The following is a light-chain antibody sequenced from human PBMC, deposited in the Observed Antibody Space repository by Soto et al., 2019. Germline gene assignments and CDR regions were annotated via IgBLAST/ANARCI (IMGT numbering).Light chain of an antibody. V-gene: IGLV2-14*03. CDR3: SSYTPPSTRVV. CDR2: DVN. Sequence: QSALTQPASVSGSPGQWIAISCTGTSSDIGGYNYVSWYQHHPGKAPKFIIYDVNNRPSGVSDRFSGSKSGNTASLTISGLQTEDEADYYCSSYTPPSTRVVFGGGTQLTVL. CDR1: SSDIGGYNY. J-gene: IGLJ7*01.